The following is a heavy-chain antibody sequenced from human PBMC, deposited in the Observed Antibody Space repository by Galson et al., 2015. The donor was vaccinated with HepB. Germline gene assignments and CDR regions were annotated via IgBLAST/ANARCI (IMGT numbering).Heavy chain of an antibody. Sequence: SETLSLTCAVYGGSFSGYYWSWIRQPPGKGLEWIGEINHSGSTNYNPSLKSRVTISVDTSKNQFSLKLSSVTAADTAVYYCARESYYYDSSGPHRDFGGQSDAFDIWGQGTMVTVSS. V-gene: IGHV4-34*01. CDR1: GGSFSGYY. D-gene: IGHD3-22*01. CDR3: ARESYYYDSSGPHRDFGGQSDAFDI. J-gene: IGHJ3*02. CDR2: INHSGST.